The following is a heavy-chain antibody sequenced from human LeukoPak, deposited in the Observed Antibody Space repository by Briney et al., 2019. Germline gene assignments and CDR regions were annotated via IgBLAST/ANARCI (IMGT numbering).Heavy chain of an antibody. D-gene: IGHD3-10*01. CDR1: GGSISSGDYY. V-gene: IGHV4-30-4*01. J-gene: IGHJ3*02. Sequence: PSQTLSLTCTVSGGSISSGDYYWSWIRQPPGKGLEWIGYIYYSGSIYYNPSLKSRVTISVDTSKNQFSLKLSSVTAADTAVYYCARDVWFGGYCAFDIWGQGTMVTVSS. CDR2: IYYSGSI. CDR3: ARDVWFGGYCAFDI.